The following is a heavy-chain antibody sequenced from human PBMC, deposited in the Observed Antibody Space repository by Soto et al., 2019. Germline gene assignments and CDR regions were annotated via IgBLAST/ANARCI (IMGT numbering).Heavy chain of an antibody. V-gene: IGHV5-10-1*01. CDR1: GYSFTSYW. CDR2: IDPSDSYT. D-gene: IGHD1-1*01. Sequence: GESLKISCKGSGYSFTSYWISWVRQMPGKGLEWMGRIDPSDSYTKYSPSFQGHVTISADKSISTAYLQWSSLKASDTAMYYCASNTNWNYYYGMDVWGQGTTVTVSS. J-gene: IGHJ6*02. CDR3: ASNTNWNYYYGMDV.